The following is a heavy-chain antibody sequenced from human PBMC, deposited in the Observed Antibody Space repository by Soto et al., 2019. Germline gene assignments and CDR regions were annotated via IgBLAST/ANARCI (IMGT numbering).Heavy chain of an antibody. CDR1: GESIGSNAW. CDR3: ERDAALPGEADRFDY. V-gene: IGHV4-4*02. Sequence: EILSLTCDVSGESIGSNAWWSWVRQPPGKGLEWIGEVYHNGLTDYNPSLRGRATMSADMSKNQFSLRVTSVTDADTAIYYCERDAALPGEADRFDYWGQGALVTVSS. CDR2: VYHNGLT. D-gene: IGHD2-15*01. J-gene: IGHJ4*02.